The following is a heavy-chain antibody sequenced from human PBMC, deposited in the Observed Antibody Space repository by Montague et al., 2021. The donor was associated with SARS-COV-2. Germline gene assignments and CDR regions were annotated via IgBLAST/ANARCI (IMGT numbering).Heavy chain of an antibody. Sequence: SETLSLTCTVSGGSFTGYYWSWIRQPPGKRLGWIGYINHSGSTSSNPSFRSRVTISVDTSQNQFSLKLSSVTAADTAVYYCARSRSLASGLSFPNWYIDDWGQGTLVTVTP. V-gene: IGHV4-59*13. CDR2: INHSGST. CDR3: ARSRSLASGLSFPNWYIDD. J-gene: IGHJ4*01. D-gene: IGHD5-12*01. CDR1: GGSFTGYY.